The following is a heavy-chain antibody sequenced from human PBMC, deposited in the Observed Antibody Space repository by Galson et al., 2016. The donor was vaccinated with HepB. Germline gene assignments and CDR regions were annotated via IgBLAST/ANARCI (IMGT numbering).Heavy chain of an antibody. CDR3: ARDRWFGEPQFDY. CDR1: GDSVSNNSVA. V-gene: IGHV6-1*01. Sequence: CAISGDSVSNNSVAWNWIRQSPSRGLEWLGRTYYRSKWYHDYADSVRSRIAFSPDTSKNQFSLQLRSVTPEDTAVYFCARDRWFGEPQFDYWGQGTLVIVSS. D-gene: IGHD3-10*01. CDR2: TYYRSKWYH. J-gene: IGHJ4*01.